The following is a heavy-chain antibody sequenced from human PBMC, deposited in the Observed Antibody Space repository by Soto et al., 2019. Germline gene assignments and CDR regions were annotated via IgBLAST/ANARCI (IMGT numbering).Heavy chain of an antibody. V-gene: IGHV3-23*01. Sequence: GGSLRLSCAASGFTFSSYAMSWVRQAPGKGLEWVSAISGSGGSTNYADSVKGRFTISRDNSKNTLYLQMNSLRAEDTAVYYCAKLNYCSSTSCYLNWFDPWGQGTLVTVSS. CDR3: AKLNYCSSTSCYLNWFDP. J-gene: IGHJ5*02. CDR2: ISGSGGST. D-gene: IGHD2-2*01. CDR1: GFTFSSYA.